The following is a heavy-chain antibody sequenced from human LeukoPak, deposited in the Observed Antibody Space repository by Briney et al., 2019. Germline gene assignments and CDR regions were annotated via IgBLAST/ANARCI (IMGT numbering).Heavy chain of an antibody. CDR3: AKGGYCSSTSCYSSSDY. Sequence: PGASLRLSCAASGFTFSSYAMSWVRQAPGQGLEWVSAISGSGGSTYYADSVKGRFTISRDNSKNTLYLQMNSLRAEDTAVYYCAKGGYCSSTSCYSSSDYWGQGTLVTVSS. D-gene: IGHD2-2*01. J-gene: IGHJ4*02. CDR1: GFTFSSYA. CDR2: ISGSGGST. V-gene: IGHV3-23*01.